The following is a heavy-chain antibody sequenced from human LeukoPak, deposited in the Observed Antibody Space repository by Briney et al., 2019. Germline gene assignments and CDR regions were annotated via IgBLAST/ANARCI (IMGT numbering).Heavy chain of an antibody. J-gene: IGHJ5*02. CDR3: ARASTHYSNYERENNWFDP. Sequence: SETLSLTCAVYGGSFSGYYWSWIRQPPGKGLEWIGEIYHSGSTNYNPSLKSRVTISVDKSKNQFSLKLSSVTAADTAVYYCARASTHYSNYERENNWFDPWGQGTLVTVSS. CDR1: GGSFSGYY. CDR2: IYHSGST. D-gene: IGHD4-11*01. V-gene: IGHV4-34*01.